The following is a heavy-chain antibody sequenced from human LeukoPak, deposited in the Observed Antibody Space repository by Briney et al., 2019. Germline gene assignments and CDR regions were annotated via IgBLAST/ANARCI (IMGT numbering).Heavy chain of an antibody. CDR2: IRYDGSNK. J-gene: IGHJ5*02. Sequence: GGSLRLSCAASGFTFSSYGMHWVRQAPGKGLEWVTFIRYDGSNKYYADSVKGRFTISRDNSKNTLNLQMNSLRAEDTAVYYCARPLSEGFDPWGQGTLVTVSS. V-gene: IGHV3-30*02. CDR3: ARPLSEGFDP. D-gene: IGHD3-16*02. CDR1: GFTFSSYG.